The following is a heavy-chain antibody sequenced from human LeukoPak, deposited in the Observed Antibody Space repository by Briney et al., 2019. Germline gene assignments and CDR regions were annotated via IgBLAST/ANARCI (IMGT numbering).Heavy chain of an antibody. CDR1: GGSFSGYY. D-gene: IGHD3-22*01. CDR2: INHSGST. Sequence: PSETLSLTCAVSGGSFSGYYWSWIRQPPGKGLEWIGEINHSGSTNYNPSLKSRVTISVDTSKNQFSLKLSSVTAADTAVYYCARCGRRGSRKYYYDSSGYYLFDYWGQGTLVTVSS. V-gene: IGHV4-34*01. J-gene: IGHJ4*02. CDR3: ARCGRRGSRKYYYDSSGYYLFDY.